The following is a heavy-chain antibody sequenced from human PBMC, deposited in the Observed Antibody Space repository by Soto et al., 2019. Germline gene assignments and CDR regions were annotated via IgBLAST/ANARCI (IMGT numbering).Heavy chain of an antibody. CDR2: IYWSGDE. D-gene: IGHD6-6*01. CDR1: GFSLSTSGVG. V-gene: IGHV2-5*01. Sequence: QDTLKESGPTLVKPTQTLTLTCSFSGFSLSTSGVGVGWIRQPPGKALEWLALIYWSGDEHYRPSLKSRLSITKDTSKNHVVLIMTDMDPVDTATYYCARGLATLPVFAFDIWGQGTMVTVSS. CDR3: ARGLATLPVFAFDI. J-gene: IGHJ3*02.